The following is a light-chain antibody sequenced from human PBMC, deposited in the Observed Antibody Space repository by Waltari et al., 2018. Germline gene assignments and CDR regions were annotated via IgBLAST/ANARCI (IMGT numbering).Light chain of an antibody. V-gene: IGKV1-33*01. J-gene: IGKJ4*01. CDR1: QDIGNY. CDR2: DAS. CDR3: QQYDNLLT. Sequence: DIRMTQSPSSLSASVGDRVTITCQASQDIGNYLNWYQQIAGKAPKLLISDASKLETGVPSRFSGSGSGTHFTCTISSLQPADSATYYCQQYDNLLTFGCGTKVEIQ.